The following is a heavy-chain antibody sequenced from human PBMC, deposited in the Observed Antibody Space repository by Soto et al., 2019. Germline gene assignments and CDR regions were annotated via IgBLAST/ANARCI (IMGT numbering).Heavy chain of an antibody. CDR1: GYTFTSYD. J-gene: IGHJ6*03. CDR2: MNPNSGNT. Sequence: ASVKVSCKASGYTFTSYDINWVRQATGQGLEWMGWMNPNSGNTGYAQKFQGRVTMTRNTSISTAYMELSSLRSEDTAVYYCARFGVTMVRGVIINYYYYCMDVWGKGTTVTVSS. V-gene: IGHV1-8*01. D-gene: IGHD3-10*01. CDR3: ARFGVTMVRGVIINYYYYCMDV.